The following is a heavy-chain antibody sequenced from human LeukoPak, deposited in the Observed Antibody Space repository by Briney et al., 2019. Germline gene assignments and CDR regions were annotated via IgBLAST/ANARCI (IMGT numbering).Heavy chain of an antibody. CDR3: AKDGGTYYYDTSGSNPRY. CDR1: GFTFSTYA. V-gene: IGHV3-23*01. J-gene: IGHJ4*02. Sequence: PGGSLRLSCAASGFTFSTYAMSWVRQAPGKGLEWVSAISGSGGSTYYADSVEGRFTISRDNSKNTLYLQMNSLRAEDTAVYYCAKDGGTYYYDTSGSNPRYWGQGTLVTVSS. D-gene: IGHD3-22*01. CDR2: ISGSGGST.